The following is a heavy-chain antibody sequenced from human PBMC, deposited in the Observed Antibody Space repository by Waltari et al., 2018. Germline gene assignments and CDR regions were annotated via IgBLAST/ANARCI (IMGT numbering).Heavy chain of an antibody. V-gene: IGHV1-18*01. D-gene: IGHD6-13*01. J-gene: IGHJ4*02. CDR1: GYTFTSYG. Sequence: QVQLVQSGAEVKKPGASVKVSCKASGYTFTSYGISWVRQAPGQGLGWMGWISAYKGNTNYAQKLQGRVTMTTDTSTSTAYMELRSLRSDDTAVYYCARDQGSDPGIAAAGIVSFDYWGQGTLVTVSS. CDR2: ISAYKGNT. CDR3: ARDQGSDPGIAAAGIVSFDY.